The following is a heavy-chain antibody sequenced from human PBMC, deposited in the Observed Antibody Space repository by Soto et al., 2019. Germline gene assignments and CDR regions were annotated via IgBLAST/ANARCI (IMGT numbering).Heavy chain of an antibody. D-gene: IGHD4-17*01. CDR3: ARTPETYGDYDCGMDV. Sequence: SGPTLVNPTQTLTLICTCSGFSLSTSGMCVSWIRRPPWKALEWLALIDWDDDKYYSTSLKSRLTISKDTSKNQVVLTMTNMDPVDTATYYGARTPETYGDYDCGMDVWGQGTTVTVSS. CDR1: GFSLSTSGMC. V-gene: IGHV2-70*01. J-gene: IGHJ6*02. CDR2: IDWDDDK.